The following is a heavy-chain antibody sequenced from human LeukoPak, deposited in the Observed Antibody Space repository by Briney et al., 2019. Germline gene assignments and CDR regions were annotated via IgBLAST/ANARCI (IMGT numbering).Heavy chain of an antibody. Sequence: ASVKVSCKASGGTFSSYAISWVRQAPGQGLEWMGGIIPIFGTANYAQKFQGRVTITTDESTSTAYMELSSLRSEDTAVYYCARVGRAYYYMDVWGKGTTVTVSS. CDR3: ARVGRAYYYMDV. CDR1: GGTFSSYA. D-gene: IGHD2-15*01. V-gene: IGHV1-69*05. J-gene: IGHJ6*03. CDR2: IIPIFGTA.